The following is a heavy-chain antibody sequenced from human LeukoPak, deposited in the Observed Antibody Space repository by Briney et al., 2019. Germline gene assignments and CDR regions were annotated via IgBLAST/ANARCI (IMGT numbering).Heavy chain of an antibody. Sequence: GGSLRLSCAASGFTFSSYAMHWVRQAPGKGLEYVSAISSNGGSIYYANSVKGRFTISRDNSKNTLYLQMGSLRAEDMAVYYCARGVKVVIRTYFDYWGQGTLVTVSS. CDR2: ISSNGGSI. J-gene: IGHJ4*02. V-gene: IGHV3-64*01. CDR3: ARGVKVVIRTYFDY. CDR1: GFTFSSYA. D-gene: IGHD3-22*01.